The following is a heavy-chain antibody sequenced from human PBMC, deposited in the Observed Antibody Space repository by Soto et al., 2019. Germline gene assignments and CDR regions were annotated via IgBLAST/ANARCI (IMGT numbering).Heavy chain of an antibody. CDR2: IYPGDSDT. CDR3: ARENYDFWSGYYNWFDP. CDR1: GYSFTSYW. Sequence: GGSLKISCMGSGYSFTSYWIGWVRQMPGKGLEWMGIIYPGDSDTRYSPSFQGQVTISVDTSKNQFSLKLSSVTAADTAVYYCARENYDFWSGYYNWFDPWGQGTLVTVSS. J-gene: IGHJ5*02. D-gene: IGHD3-3*01. V-gene: IGHV5-51*01.